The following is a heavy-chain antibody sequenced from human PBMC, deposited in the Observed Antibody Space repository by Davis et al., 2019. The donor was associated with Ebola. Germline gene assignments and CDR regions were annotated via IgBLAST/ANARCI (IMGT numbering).Heavy chain of an antibody. CDR2: TYFRSKWYH. CDR1: GDSVPSNSAA. J-gene: IGHJ5*02. D-gene: IGHD3-9*01. Sequence: SQTPSLTRAISGDSVPSNSAAWNWIRPSPSRGLEWLGRTYFRSKWYHDYAVSVKSRININPDTSKNQFSLQLNSVTPEDTAVYYCAREADWAPFDPWGQGTLVTVSS. V-gene: IGHV6-1*01. CDR3: AREADWAPFDP.